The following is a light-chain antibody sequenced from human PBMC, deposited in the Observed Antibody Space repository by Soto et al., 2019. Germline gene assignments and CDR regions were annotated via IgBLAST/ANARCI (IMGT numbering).Light chain of an antibody. CDR1: SSNIGANYD. J-gene: IGLJ2*01. CDR2: ANT. V-gene: IGLV1-40*01. CDR3: QSYDSSLSGYAV. Sequence: QSVLTQPPSLSGAPGQTVTISCTGSSSNIGANYDVHWYQQLPGTAPKLLIYANTNRPSGVPDRFSGSKSGTSASLAITGLQAEDEADYYCQSYDSSLSGYAVFGGGTKVTVL.